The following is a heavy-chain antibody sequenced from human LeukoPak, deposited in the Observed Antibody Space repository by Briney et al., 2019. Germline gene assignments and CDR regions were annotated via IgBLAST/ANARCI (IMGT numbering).Heavy chain of an antibody. Sequence: SETLSLTCTVSGGSISSYYWSWIRQPPGKGLEWIGYIYYSGSTDYNPSLKSRFTMSVDTSKNQFSLKLSSVTAADTAVYYCASADYDMAFDIWGQGTMVTVSS. CDR1: GGSISSYY. D-gene: IGHD3-9*01. V-gene: IGHV4-59*12. J-gene: IGHJ3*02. CDR3: ASADYDMAFDI. CDR2: IYYSGST.